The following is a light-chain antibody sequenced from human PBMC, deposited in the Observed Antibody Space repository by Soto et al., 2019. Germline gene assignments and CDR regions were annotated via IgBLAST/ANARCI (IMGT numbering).Light chain of an antibody. CDR3: SSFTSKSTLS. V-gene: IGLV2-14*03. CDR1: MRDIGAYNL. J-gene: IGLJ2*01. Sequence: QSVLTQPASVSGCPGQSITISCALTMRDIGAYNLVSWYQQHPGKAPRLIFYEVRHRPSGIPLRFSASKSGNTASLTISVLQAEDEAQYYCSSFTSKSTLSFGGVTKLTV. CDR2: EVR.